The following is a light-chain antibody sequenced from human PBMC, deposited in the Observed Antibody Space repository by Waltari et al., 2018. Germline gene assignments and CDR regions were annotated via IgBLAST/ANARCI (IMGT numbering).Light chain of an antibody. Sequence: QSVLTQPPSVSAAPGQRVTISCSGGSSNIGNNYVSWYRQFPGTAPKLLIDEDCVRPSGIPGRFSSSKSGTSATLDITGLQAGDEADYYCGTWDSSLSGAVFGGGTHLTVL. J-gene: IGLJ7*01. CDR1: SSNIGNNY. CDR3: GTWDSSLSGAV. CDR2: EDC. V-gene: IGLV1-51*02.